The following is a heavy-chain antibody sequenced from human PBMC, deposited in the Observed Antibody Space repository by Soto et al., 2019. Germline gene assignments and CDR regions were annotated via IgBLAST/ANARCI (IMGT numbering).Heavy chain of an antibody. CDR2: ISGSGYTT. CDR3: AKDLKASTGWSLEY. CDR1: GFTFSSYA. D-gene: IGHD6-19*01. J-gene: IGHJ4*02. V-gene: IGHV3-23*01. Sequence: GGSLRLSCAASGFTFSSYAMNWVRQAPGKGLEWVSGISGSGYTTDYADSVKGRFTISRDNSKNTLYLQMSSLRADDTAVYYCAKDLKASTGWSLEYWGQRTQVTVSA.